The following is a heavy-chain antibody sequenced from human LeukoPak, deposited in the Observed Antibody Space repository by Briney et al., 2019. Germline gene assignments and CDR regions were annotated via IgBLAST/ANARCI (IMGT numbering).Heavy chain of an antibody. J-gene: IGHJ3*01. Sequence: PSETLSLTCTVSGVSISSDKYYWSWIRQRPGKGLEWIGYMYYSGSTSYNPSLKRRASISIDGPKNQFSLRLTSVTAADTAVYYCATPYCGTISCLDVFDVWGQGTTVSVSS. CDR3: ATPYCGTISCLDVFDV. D-gene: IGHD2-21*01. CDR1: GVSISSDKYY. CDR2: MYYSGST. V-gene: IGHV4-31*03.